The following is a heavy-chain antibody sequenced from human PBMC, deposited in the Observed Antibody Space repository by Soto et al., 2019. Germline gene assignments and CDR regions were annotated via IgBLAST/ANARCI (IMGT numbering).Heavy chain of an antibody. CDR1: GGSISSYY. J-gene: IGHJ5*02. V-gene: IGHV4-59*01. D-gene: IGHD6-19*01. CDR2: IYYSGST. Sequence: QVQLQESGPGLVKPSETLSLTCTVSGGSISSYYWSWIRQPPGKGLEWIGYIYYSGSTNYNPSLKSRVTISVDTSKNQFSLKLSSVTAADTAVYYCARVPASGWYWFDPWGQGTLVTVSS. CDR3: ARVPASGWYWFDP.